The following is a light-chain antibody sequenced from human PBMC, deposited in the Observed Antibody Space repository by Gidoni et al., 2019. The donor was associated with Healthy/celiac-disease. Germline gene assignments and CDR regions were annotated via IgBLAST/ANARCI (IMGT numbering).Light chain of an antibody. V-gene: IGKV1-33*01. CDR3: QQYDNLPS. Sequence: DIQLTQSTSSLSASVGDRVTITCHASHDISNYLNWYQQKPGKAPKLLIYDASNLETGVPSRFSGRGSGTDFTFTISSLQPEDIATYYCQQYDNLPSFGGGTKVEIK. CDR2: DAS. J-gene: IGKJ4*01. CDR1: HDISNY.